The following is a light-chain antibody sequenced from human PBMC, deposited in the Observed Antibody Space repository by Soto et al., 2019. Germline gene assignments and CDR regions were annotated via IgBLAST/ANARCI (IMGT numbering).Light chain of an antibody. Sequence: QSVLTQPPSASGTPGQRVTISCSGRSSNIGSNIVNWYQQLPGTAPKLLIYSNNQRPSGVPDRFSGSKSGTSASLAISGLQSEDEADDYCTAWDDSLNGYVFGTGTKLTVL. J-gene: IGLJ1*01. CDR1: SSNIGSNI. CDR2: SNN. V-gene: IGLV1-44*01. CDR3: TAWDDSLNGYV.